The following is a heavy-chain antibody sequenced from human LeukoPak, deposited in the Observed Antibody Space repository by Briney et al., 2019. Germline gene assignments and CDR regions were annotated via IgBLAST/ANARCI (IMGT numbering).Heavy chain of an antibody. J-gene: IGHJ5*02. CDR1: GYILTSYG. D-gene: IGHD3-3*01. CDR2: ISAYNGNT. V-gene: IGHV1-18*01. Sequence: ASVKVSCKASGYILTSYGISWVRQAPGQGLEWMGWISAYNGNTNYAQKLQGRVTMTTDTSTSTAYMELRSLRSDDTAVYYCASNPPFGAYEGNWFDPWGQGTLITVSS. CDR3: ASNPPFGAYEGNWFDP.